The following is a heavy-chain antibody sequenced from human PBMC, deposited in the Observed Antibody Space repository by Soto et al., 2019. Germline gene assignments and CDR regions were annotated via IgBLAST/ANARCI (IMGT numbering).Heavy chain of an antibody. Sequence: ASVKVSCKASGYTSTSYYMHWVRQAPGQGLEWMGIINPSGGSTSYAQKFQGRVTMTRDTSTSTVYMELSSLRSEDTAVYYCARDLVVAAQDYYYYGMDVWGQGTTVTVSS. J-gene: IGHJ6*02. CDR1: GYTSTSYY. D-gene: IGHD2-15*01. CDR3: ARDLVVAAQDYYYYGMDV. CDR2: INPSGGST. V-gene: IGHV1-46*01.